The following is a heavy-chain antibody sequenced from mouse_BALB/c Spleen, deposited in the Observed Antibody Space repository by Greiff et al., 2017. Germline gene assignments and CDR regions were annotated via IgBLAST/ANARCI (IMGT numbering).Heavy chain of an antibody. D-gene: IGHD3-3*01. Sequence: EVQGVESGGDLVKPGGSLKLSCAASGFTFSSYGMSWVRQTPDKRLEWVATISSGGSYTYYPDSVKGRFTISRDNAKNTLYLQMSSLKSEDTAMYYCGRGGLLVDDWGQGTSVTVSS. CDR3: GRGGLLVDD. V-gene: IGHV5-6*01. J-gene: IGHJ4*01. CDR1: GFTFSSYG. CDR2: ISSGGSYT.